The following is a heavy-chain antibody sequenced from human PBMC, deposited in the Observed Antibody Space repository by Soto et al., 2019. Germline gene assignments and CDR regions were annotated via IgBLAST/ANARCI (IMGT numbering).Heavy chain of an antibody. CDR3: ATATESTPRGRLDV. J-gene: IGHJ6*02. CDR2: IIPTLNFM. CDR1: GYSLNDSA. Sequence: VQLEQSETEVRKPGSSVKRSCKTSGYSLNDSAISWVRQAPGQGIEWMGGIIPTLNFMRDAEKFQGRVTISASYSPGTAYLEVPRLRSEDTATYYCATATESTPRGRLDVWCLGTTASVSS. V-gene: IGHV1-69*17. D-gene: IGHD3-10*01.